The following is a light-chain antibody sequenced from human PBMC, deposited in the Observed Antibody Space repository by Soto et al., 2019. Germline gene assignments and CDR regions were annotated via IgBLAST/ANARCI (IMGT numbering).Light chain of an antibody. J-gene: IGLJ3*02. CDR1: NIGSRS. CDR2: DDI. CDR3: QVWDTTSDHWM. Sequence: SYELTQPPSVSVAPRQTATITCGGNNIGSRSVHWYQQKSGQAPVLVVFDDIVRPSGIPERISGYNSGNTATLTISGVEAGDEADYYCQVWDTTSDHWMFGGGTKLTVL. V-gene: IGLV3-21*02.